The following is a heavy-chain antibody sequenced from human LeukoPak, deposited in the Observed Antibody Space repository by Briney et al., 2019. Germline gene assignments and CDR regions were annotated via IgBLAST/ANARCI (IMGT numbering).Heavy chain of an antibody. D-gene: IGHD1-1*01. V-gene: IGHV1-18*01. CDR3: AGVMYPTVTQHYYYYYYMDV. CDR1: GYRFTIYG. J-gene: IGHJ6*03. Sequence: ATVKVSCKASGYRFTIYGISWVRQAPGQGLEWMGWISANNGNTNYAQKFQDRVTMTTDTSTSTAYMELRSLRSDDTAVFYYAGVMYPTVTQHYYYYYYMDVWGKGTTVTVSS. CDR2: ISANNGNT.